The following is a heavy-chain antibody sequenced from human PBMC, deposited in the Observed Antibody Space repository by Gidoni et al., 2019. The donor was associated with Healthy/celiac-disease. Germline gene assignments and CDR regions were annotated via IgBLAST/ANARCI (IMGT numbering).Heavy chain of an antibody. D-gene: IGHD2-15*01. J-gene: IGHJ4*02. CDR2: ISWNSGSI. V-gene: IGHV3-9*01. CDR1: GFTFDDYA. Sequence: DVQLVESGGGLVQPGRSLRLSCPASGFTFDDYAMHWVRQAPGKGLEWVSGISWNSGSIGYADSVKGRFTISRDNAKNSLYLQMNRVRAEDTALYYCAKARGVVVAAIPFDYWGQGTLVTVSS. CDR3: AKARGVVVAAIPFDY.